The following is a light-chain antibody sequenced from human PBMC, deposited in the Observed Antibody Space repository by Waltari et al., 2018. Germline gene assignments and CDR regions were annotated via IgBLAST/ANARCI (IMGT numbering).Light chain of an antibody. Sequence: QSVLTQPPSASGTPGQRVTIPCSGKNPTGGFTSVSRYPQIPGTAPKLLISRDNQRPSGVPDRFSGSKSGASASLAVSGLRSEDEADYYCAVWDDSLGTFVFGTGTQVTVL. CDR3: AVWDDSLGTFV. V-gene: IGLV1-47*01. CDR2: RDN. CDR1: NPTGGFTS. J-gene: IGLJ1*01.